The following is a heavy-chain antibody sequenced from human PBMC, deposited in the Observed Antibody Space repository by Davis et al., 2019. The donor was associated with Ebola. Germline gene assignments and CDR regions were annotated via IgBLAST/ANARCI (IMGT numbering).Heavy chain of an antibody. Sequence: AASVKVSCKASGGTFSSYAISWVRQAPGQGLEWMGIINPSGGSTSYAQKFQGRVTMTRDTSTSTAYMELRSLRSDDTAVYYCARDPASLYYYGSGSYGDYWGQGTLVTVSS. D-gene: IGHD3-10*01. CDR2: INPSGGST. V-gene: IGHV1-46*01. CDR1: GGTFSSYA. J-gene: IGHJ4*02. CDR3: ARDPASLYYYGSGSYGDY.